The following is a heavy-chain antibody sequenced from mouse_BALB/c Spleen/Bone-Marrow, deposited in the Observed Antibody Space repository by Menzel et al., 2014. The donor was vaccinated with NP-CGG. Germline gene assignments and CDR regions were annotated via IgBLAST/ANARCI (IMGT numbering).Heavy chain of an antibody. D-gene: IGHD2-14*01. V-gene: IGHV5-4*02. CDR2: ISDDGDYT. J-gene: IGHJ3*01. CDR3: ARDGEYRYDWFAY. CDR1: GFTFNYYY. Sequence: EVKLMESGGGLVKPGGSLKLSCTASGFTFNYYYMYWVRQTPEKRLEWVATISDDGDYTYYLDSVKGRFTISRDNAKNNLYLQMSSLKSEDTAMYYCARDGEYRYDWFAYWGQGTLVTVSA.